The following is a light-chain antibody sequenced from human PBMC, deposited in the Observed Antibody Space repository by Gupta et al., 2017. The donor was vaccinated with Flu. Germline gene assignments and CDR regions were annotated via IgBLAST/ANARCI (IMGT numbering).Light chain of an antibody. CDR2: RK. Sequence: RKLWRSVLPDRFSGSSSGHTASLTITGAQAEDEADYYCNSRDSTDNHQAVFGGGTKLTVL. J-gene: IGLJ2*01. CDR3: NSRDSTDNHQAV. V-gene: IGLV3-19*01.